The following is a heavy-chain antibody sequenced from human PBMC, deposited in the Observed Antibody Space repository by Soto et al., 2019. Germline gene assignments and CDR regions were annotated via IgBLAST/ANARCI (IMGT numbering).Heavy chain of an antibody. Sequence: GGSLRLSCAASGFTFSSYAMSWVRQAPGKGLEWVSAISGSGGSTYYADSVKGRFTISRDNSKNTLYLQMNSLRAEDTAVYYCAKMPVVVVAANNWFDPWGQGTLVTVSS. CDR2: ISGSGGST. CDR1: GFTFSSYA. V-gene: IGHV3-23*01. D-gene: IGHD2-15*01. J-gene: IGHJ5*02. CDR3: AKMPVVVVAANNWFDP.